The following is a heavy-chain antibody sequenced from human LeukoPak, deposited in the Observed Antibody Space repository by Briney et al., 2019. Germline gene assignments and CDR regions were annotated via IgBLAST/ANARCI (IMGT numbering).Heavy chain of an antibody. CDR2: ISSSSSYI. CDR3: ARDLGWELIDAFDI. D-gene: IGHD1-26*01. CDR1: GFTFSSYS. J-gene: IGHJ3*02. V-gene: IGHV3-21*01. Sequence: PGGSLRLSCAASGFTFSSYSMNWVRQAPGKGLEWVSSISSSSSYIYYADSVKGRFTISRDNAKNSLYLQMNSLRAEDTAVYYCARDLGWELIDAFDIWGQGTMVTVSS.